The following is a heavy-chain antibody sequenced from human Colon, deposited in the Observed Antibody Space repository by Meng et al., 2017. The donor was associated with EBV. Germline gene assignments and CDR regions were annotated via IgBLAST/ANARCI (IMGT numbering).Heavy chain of an antibody. CDR3: ARVWQSLTAFFDS. CDR1: GGSISSIHW. CDR2: VYHTGST. V-gene: IGHV4-4*02. J-gene: IGHJ4*02. Sequence: VQPMEPGPGLVKPSGTLSLTCAVAGGSISSIHWWTWVRQSPGKGLEWIGEVYHTGSTKYNPSLKSRLTISVDKSKNQFSLNLTSVTAADTAVYYCARVWQSLTAFFDSWGQGTLVTVSS. D-gene: IGHD2-21*01.